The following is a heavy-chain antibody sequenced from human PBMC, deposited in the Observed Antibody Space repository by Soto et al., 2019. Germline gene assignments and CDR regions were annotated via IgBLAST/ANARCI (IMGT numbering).Heavy chain of an antibody. CDR2: IYYSGST. D-gene: IGHD3-10*01. V-gene: IGHV4-59*01. J-gene: IGHJ6*02. CDR3: ARRGYGPGFPYYYGMAV. CDR1: GGSMSSYY. Sequence: PSETLSLTCTVSGGSMSSYYWSWIRQPPGKGLEWIGYIYYSGSTNYNPSLKSRVTMSVDTPKNQFSLKLSSVTAADTAVYYCARRGYGPGFPYYYGMAVWGQGTTVTVS.